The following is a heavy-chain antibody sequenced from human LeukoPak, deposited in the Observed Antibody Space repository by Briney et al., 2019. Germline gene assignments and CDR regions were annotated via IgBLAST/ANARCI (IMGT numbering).Heavy chain of an antibody. Sequence: GGSLRLSCAASGFTFSSYSMNWVRQAPGKGLEWVSSISSSSSYIYYADSVKGRFTISRDNAKNSLYLQMNGLRAEDTAVYYCARDMIVVVPAAIHWFDPWGQGTLVTVSS. CDR1: GFTFSSYS. CDR3: ARDMIVVVPAAIHWFDP. D-gene: IGHD2-2*01. V-gene: IGHV3-21*01. J-gene: IGHJ5*02. CDR2: ISSSSSYI.